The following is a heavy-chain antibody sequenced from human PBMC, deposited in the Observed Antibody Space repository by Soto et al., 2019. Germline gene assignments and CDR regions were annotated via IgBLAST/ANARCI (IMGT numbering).Heavy chain of an antibody. J-gene: IGHJ6*02. Sequence: PGESLKISCKGSGYTFTGYYMHWVRQAPGQGLEWMGWINPNSGGTNYAQKFQGWVTMTRDTSISTAYMELSRLRSDDTAVYYCARTRLYYDILTGPHYYYGMDVWGQGTTVTVSS. CDR1: GYTFTGYY. CDR3: ARTRLYYDILTGPHYYYGMDV. CDR2: INPNSGGT. V-gene: IGHV1-2*04. D-gene: IGHD3-9*01.